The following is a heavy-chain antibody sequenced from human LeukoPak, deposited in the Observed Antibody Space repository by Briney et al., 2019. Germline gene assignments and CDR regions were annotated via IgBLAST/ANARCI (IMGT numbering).Heavy chain of an antibody. CDR3: ARHWTTVTPLYYYYYMDV. D-gene: IGHD4-17*01. CDR1: GYTFTSYY. CDR2: INPSGGST. Sequence: GASVKVSCKASGYTFTSYYMHWVRQAPGQGLEWMGIINPSGGSTSCAQKFQGRVTITADKSTSTAYMELSSLRSEDTAVYYCARHWTTVTPLYYYYYMDVWGKGTTVTVSS. J-gene: IGHJ6*03. V-gene: IGHV1-46*01.